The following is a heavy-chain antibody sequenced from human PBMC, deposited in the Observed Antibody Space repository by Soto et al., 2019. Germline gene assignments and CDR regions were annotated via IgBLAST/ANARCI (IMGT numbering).Heavy chain of an antibody. V-gene: IGHV3-48*02. Sequence: GGSLRLSSADSGFTFSSYSMNWVRQAPGKGLEWVSYISSSSSTIYYADSVKGRFTISRDNAKNSLYLQMNSLRDEDTAVYYCERDLGETWTKSKWKYSYYGMDVWGQGTTATVSS. J-gene: IGHJ6*02. CDR1: GFTFSSYS. CDR3: ERDLGETWTKSKWKYSYYGMDV. D-gene: IGHD3-16*01. CDR2: ISSSSSTI.